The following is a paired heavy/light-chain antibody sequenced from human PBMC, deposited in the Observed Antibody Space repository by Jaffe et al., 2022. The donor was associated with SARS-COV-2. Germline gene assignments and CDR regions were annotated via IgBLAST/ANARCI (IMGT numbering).Heavy chain of an antibody. J-gene: IGHJ6*02. CDR1: GYTFTTFD. D-gene: IGHD3-10*01. CDR3: AKGAIYYYDSGILGYGMDV. Sequence: QVQLVQSGAEVKKPGASVKVSCKASGYTFTTFDINWVRQAPGQGPEWMGWMNPNSGNTVYAQKFQGRVTMTRNTSISTAEMELSGLTSDDTAVYYCAKGAIYYYDSGILGYGMDVWGQGTTVTVSS. CDR2: MNPNSGNT. V-gene: IGHV1-8*01.
Light chain of an antibody. CDR2: GAS. V-gene: IGKV3-20*01. Sequence: EIVLTQSPGTLSLSPGERATLSCRASQSVGARYLAWYQQKPGQTPRLLICGASNRATGVPDRFSGSGSGTDFTLTINRLQPEDFAVYYCHHYGGSSRTFGQGTRVEVK. J-gene: IGKJ1*01. CDR1: QSVGARY. CDR3: HHYGGSSRT.